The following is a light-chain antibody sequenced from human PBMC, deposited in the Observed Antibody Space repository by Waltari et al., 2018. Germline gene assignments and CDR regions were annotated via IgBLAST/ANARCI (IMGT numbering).Light chain of an antibody. CDR2: RND. Sequence: QSVLTQPPSASGTPGQRVTISCSGSSSNIGSNYVYWYQQLPGTAPKVLIYRNDQRPSGVADRFSGSKSGTSASLASSGLRSEDEADYYCAAWDDSLSVGVFGGGTKLTVL. CDR1: SSNIGSNY. CDR3: AAWDDSLSVGV. V-gene: IGLV1-47*01. J-gene: IGLJ3*02.